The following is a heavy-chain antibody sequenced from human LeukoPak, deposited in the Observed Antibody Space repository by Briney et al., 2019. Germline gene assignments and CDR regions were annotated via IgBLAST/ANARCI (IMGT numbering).Heavy chain of an antibody. CDR2: ISWNSGSI. CDR1: GFTFSSYA. J-gene: IGHJ4*02. Sequence: GGSLRLSCAASGFTFSSYAMSWVRQAPGKGLEWVSGISWNSGSIGYADSVEGRFTISRDNAKNSLYLQMNSLRAEDTALYYCAKAYYDSSGYYYVGSFFDYWGQGTLVTVSS. V-gene: IGHV3-9*01. CDR3: AKAYYDSSGYYYVGSFFDY. D-gene: IGHD3-22*01.